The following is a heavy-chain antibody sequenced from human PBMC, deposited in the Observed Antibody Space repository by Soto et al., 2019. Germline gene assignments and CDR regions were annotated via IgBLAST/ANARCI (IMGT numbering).Heavy chain of an antibody. Sequence: GGSLRLSCAAPGFTFSSYAMSWVRPAPGKGLEWVSAISGSGGSTYYADSVKGRFTISRDNSKNTLYLQMNSLRAEDTAVYYCAKVPSDYYYYYYMDVWGKGTTVTVSS. J-gene: IGHJ6*03. V-gene: IGHV3-23*01. CDR3: AKVPSDYYYYYYMDV. CDR2: ISGSGGST. CDR1: GFTFSSYA.